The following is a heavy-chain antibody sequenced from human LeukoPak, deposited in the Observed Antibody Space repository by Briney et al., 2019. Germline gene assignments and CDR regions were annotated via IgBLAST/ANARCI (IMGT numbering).Heavy chain of an antibody. CDR3: ARGIVGALDAFDI. CDR1: GFTFSSNW. D-gene: IGHD1-26*01. CDR2: ISGSGSST. Sequence: GGSLRLSCAVSGFTFSSNWINWVRQAPGKGLEWVSTISGSGSSTYYADSVKGRFTISRDNSNNTLYLQMNSLRAEDTAVYYCARGIVGALDAFDIWGQGTMVTVSS. V-gene: IGHV3-23*01. J-gene: IGHJ3*02.